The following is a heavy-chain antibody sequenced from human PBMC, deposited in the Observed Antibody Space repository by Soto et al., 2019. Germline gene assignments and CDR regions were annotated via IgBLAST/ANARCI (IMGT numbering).Heavy chain of an antibody. CDR1: GFTFSSYG. V-gene: IGHV3-33*01. J-gene: IGHJ4*02. CDR2: IWYDGSNK. CDR3: ARDIRGTMVRGVINY. Sequence: QVRLVESGGGVVQPGRSLRLSCAASGFTFSSYGMHWVRQAPGKGLEWVAVIWYDGSNKYYADSVKGRFTISRDNSKNTLYLQMNSLRAEDTAVYYCARDIRGTMVRGVINYWGQGTLVTVSS. D-gene: IGHD3-10*01.